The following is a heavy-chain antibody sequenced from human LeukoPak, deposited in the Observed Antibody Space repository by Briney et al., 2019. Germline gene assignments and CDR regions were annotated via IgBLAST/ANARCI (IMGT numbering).Heavy chain of an antibody. J-gene: IGHJ4*02. D-gene: IGHD5-12*01. CDR2: LYYSGNT. V-gene: IGHV4-39*07. Sequence: SETLSLTCTVSGGSISSSTYYWGWIRQPPGKGLEWIGSLYYSGNTYYNPSLKSRVTISVDTSKNQFSLRLSSVTAADTAVYFCARADILSGYDRFDYWGQGTLVTVSS. CDR1: GGSISSSTYY. CDR3: ARADILSGYDRFDY.